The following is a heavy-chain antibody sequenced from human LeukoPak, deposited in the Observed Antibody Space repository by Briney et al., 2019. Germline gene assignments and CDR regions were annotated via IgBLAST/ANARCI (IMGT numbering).Heavy chain of an antibody. D-gene: IGHD6-13*01. Sequence: ASVKVSCKASGYTFTGYYMHWVRQAPGQGLEWMGRINPNSGGTNYAQKFQGRVTMTRDTSISTAYMELSRLRSDDTAEYYCARGYSSSWYYFDYWGQGTLVTVSS. CDR1: GYTFTGYY. CDR3: ARGYSSSWYYFDY. V-gene: IGHV1-2*06. J-gene: IGHJ4*02. CDR2: INPNSGGT.